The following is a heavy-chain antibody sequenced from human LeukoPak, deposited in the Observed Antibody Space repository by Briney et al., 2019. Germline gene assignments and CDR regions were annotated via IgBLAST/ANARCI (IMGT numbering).Heavy chain of an antibody. CDR3: ARVGLLVGAPPDP. V-gene: IGHV3-7*01. CDR1: GFTFSSYW. CDR2: IKQDGSEK. J-gene: IGHJ5*02. Sequence: PGGSLRLSCAAPGFTFSSYWMSWVRQAPGKGLEWVANIKQDGSEKYYVDSVKGRFTISRDNAKNSLYLQMNSLRAEDTAVYYCARVGLLVGAPPDPWGQGTLVTVSS. D-gene: IGHD1-26*01.